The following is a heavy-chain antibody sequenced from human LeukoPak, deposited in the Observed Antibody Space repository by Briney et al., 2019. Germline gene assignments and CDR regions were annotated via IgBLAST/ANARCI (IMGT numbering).Heavy chain of an antibody. CDR1: GYGFTSYW. J-gene: IGHJ4*02. Sequence: GESLKISCKGSGYGFTSYWIGWVRQMPGKGLEWMGIIYPGDSDTRYSPSFQGQVTISADKSISTAYLQWSSLKASDTAMYYCARHLKVLRYFDWSALFDYWGQGTLVTVSS. CDR2: IYPGDSDT. D-gene: IGHD3-9*01. CDR3: ARHLKVLRYFDWSALFDY. V-gene: IGHV5-51*01.